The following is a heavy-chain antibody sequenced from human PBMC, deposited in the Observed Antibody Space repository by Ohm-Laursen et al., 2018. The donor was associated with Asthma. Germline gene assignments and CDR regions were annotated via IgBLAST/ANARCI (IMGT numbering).Heavy chain of an antibody. CDR2: IKEDGSEE. CDR1: GLSFSSSW. V-gene: IGHV3-7*05. CDR3: AKFGRDYRSHGMDV. D-gene: IGHD4-11*01. Sequence: SLRLSCAASGLSFSSSWMTWVRQAPGKGPEWVAHIKEDGSEESYLASVKGRSTISRDNAKNSLYLQMNSLRAEDTAVYYCAKFGRDYRSHGMDVWGQGTTVTVSS. J-gene: IGHJ6*02.